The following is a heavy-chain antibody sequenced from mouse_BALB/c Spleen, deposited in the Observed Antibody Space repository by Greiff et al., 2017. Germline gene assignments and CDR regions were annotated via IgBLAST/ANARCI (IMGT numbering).Heavy chain of an antibody. J-gene: IGHJ3*01. D-gene: IGHD1-1*02. Sequence: EVQGVEPGGGLVQPREPLKLPCESNEYEFPSHDMSWARKTPEKRLELVAAINSDGGSTYYPDTMERRFNISRDNTKKTLYLQMSSLRAKDTALYYCAGGGTAYWGQGTLVTVSA. V-gene: IGHV5-2*01. CDR2: INSDGGST. CDR3: AGGGTAY. CDR1: EYEFPSHD.